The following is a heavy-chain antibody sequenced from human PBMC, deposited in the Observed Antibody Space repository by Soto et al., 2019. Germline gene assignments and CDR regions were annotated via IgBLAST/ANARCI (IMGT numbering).Heavy chain of an antibody. V-gene: IGHV4-30-2*01. D-gene: IGHD2-2*01. CDR2: IFHGGST. CDR1: GGSISSGGYS. J-gene: IGHJ5*02. CDR3: ARGRVVVPAAVMFNCLDP. Sequence: SETLSLTCAVSGGSISSGGYSWNWIRQPPGKGLEWIGYIFHGGSTYYNPSLRSRVTISVDRSGTQFSLKTSSVTAADTAVYYCARGRVVVPAAVMFNCLDPWGQGALVTVSS.